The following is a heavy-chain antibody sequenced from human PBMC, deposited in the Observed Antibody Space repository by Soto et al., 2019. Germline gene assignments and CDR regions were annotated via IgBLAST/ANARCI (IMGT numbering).Heavy chain of an antibody. CDR3: ARGPRFRFVEWLLSGFDY. CDR2: IYYSGST. V-gene: IGHV4-39*01. D-gene: IGHD3-3*01. CDR1: GGSSSSSSYY. Sequence: PSETLSVTCTVSGGSSSSSSYYWGWIRQPPGKGLEWIGSIYYSGSTYYNPSLKSRVTISVDTSKNQFSLKLSSVTAADTAVYYCARGPRFRFVEWLLSGFDYWGQGNLVTVYS. J-gene: IGHJ4*02.